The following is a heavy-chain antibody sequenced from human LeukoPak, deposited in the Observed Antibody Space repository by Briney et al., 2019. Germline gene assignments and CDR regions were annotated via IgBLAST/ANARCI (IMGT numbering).Heavy chain of an antibody. V-gene: IGHV3-7*01. CDR2: IKQDGSEK. Sequence: GGSLRLSCAASGFTFSSYWMSWVRQAPGKGLEWVANIKQDGSEKYYVDSVKGRFTISRDNAKNSLYLQMNSLRAEDTAVYYCARDRTGYDSSGPLGYWGQGTLVTVSS. J-gene: IGHJ4*02. D-gene: IGHD3-22*01. CDR3: ARDRTGYDSSGPLGY. CDR1: GFTFSSYW.